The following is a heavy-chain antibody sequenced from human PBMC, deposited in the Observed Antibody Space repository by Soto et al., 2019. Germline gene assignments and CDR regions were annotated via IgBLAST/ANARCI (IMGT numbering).Heavy chain of an antibody. CDR2: IYPGDSDT. V-gene: IGHV5-51*01. J-gene: IGHJ4*02. Sequence: LGESLKISCKGSGYSFTSYWIGWVRQMPGKGLEWMGIIYPGDSDTRYSPSFQGQVTISADKSISTAYLQWSSLKASDTAMYYCARRAEGFGELDTATFNYYFDYWGQGTLVTVSS. CDR1: GYSFTSYW. CDR3: ARRAEGFGELDTATFNYYFDY. D-gene: IGHD3-10*01.